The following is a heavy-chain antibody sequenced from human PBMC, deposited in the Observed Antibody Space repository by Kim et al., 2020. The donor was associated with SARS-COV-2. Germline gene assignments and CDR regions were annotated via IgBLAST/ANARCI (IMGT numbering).Heavy chain of an antibody. CDR3: AKDGAFSHEAGDY. J-gene: IGHJ4*02. D-gene: IGHD2-15*01. CDR2: IWYDGSNK. CDR1: GFTFSSYG. Sequence: GGSLRLSCAASGFTFSSYGMHWVRQAPGKGLEWVAVIWYDGSNKYYADSVKGRFTISRDNSKNTLYLQMNSLRAEDTAVYYCAKDGAFSHEAGDYWGQGTLDTVSS. V-gene: IGHV3-33*06.